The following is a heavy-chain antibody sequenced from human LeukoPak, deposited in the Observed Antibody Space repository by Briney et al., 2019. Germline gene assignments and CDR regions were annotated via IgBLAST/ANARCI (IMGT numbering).Heavy chain of an antibody. CDR3: ARDFWGAYRIDYFAC. J-gene: IGHJ4*02. V-gene: IGHV3-7*01. CDR2: IKQDGSET. Sequence: PGGSLRDSCAASGFTFSNYWMSWVRRAPGKGLEWVANIKQDGSETYYVDSVRGRFTISRDNAKKSLYLQMNSLRAEDTAVYYCARDFWGAYRIDYFACGGEAILVTVSS. D-gene: IGHD3-3*01. CDR1: GFTFSNYW.